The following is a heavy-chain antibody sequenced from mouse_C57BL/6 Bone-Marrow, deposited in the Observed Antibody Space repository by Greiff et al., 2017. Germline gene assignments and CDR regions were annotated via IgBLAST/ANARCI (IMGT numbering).Heavy chain of an antibody. CDR2: IDPENGDT. D-gene: IGHD2-2*01. J-gene: IGHJ2*01. Sequence: LVESGAELVRPGASVKLSCTASGFNFKDAYMHWVKQRPEQGLEWIGWIDPENGDTEYASKFQGKATITADTSSNTAYLQLSSLTSEDTAVYYCTIGSDYWGQGTTLTVSS. V-gene: IGHV14-4*01. CDR1: GFNFKDAY. CDR3: TIGSDY.